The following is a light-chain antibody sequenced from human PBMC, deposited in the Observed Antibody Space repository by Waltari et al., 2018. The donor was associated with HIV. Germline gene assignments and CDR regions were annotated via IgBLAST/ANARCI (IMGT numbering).Light chain of an antibody. Sequence: SFSASTGDRVTITCRASQGISSYLAWYQQKPGKAPKLLIYAASTLQSGVPSRFSGSGSGTDFTLTISCLQSEDFATYYCQQYYSYPRTFGQGTKLEIK. CDR2: AAS. CDR1: QGISSY. CDR3: QQYYSYPRT. J-gene: IGKJ2*01. V-gene: IGKV1-8*01.